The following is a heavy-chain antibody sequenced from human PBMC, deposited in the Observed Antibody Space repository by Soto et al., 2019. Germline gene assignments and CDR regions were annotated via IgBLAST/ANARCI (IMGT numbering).Heavy chain of an antibody. CDR2: IYTSGST. Sequence: PSETLSLTCTVSGGSISGYYWSWIRQPAGKGLEWIGRIYTSGSTNYNPSLKSRVTMSVDTSKNQFSLKLSSVTAADTAVYYCARDRPDYYDSSGYHLLLDPWGQGTLVTVSS. V-gene: IGHV4-4*07. CDR1: GGSISGYY. J-gene: IGHJ5*02. CDR3: ARDRPDYYDSSGYHLLLDP. D-gene: IGHD3-22*01.